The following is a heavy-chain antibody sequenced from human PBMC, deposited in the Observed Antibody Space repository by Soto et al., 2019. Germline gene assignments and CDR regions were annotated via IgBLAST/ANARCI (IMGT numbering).Heavy chain of an antibody. CDR2: IKQDGSEK. D-gene: IGHD5-12*01. V-gene: IGHV3-7*05. J-gene: IGHJ4*02. CDR1: GFTFSSYW. Sequence: EVQLVESGGGLVQPGGSLRLSCAASGFTFSSYWMSWVRQAPGKGLEWVANIKQDGSEKYYVDSVKGRFTISRDNAKTALYLQMNSLRAEDTAVYYCHPLGYSGYDYFAYWGQGTLVTVSS. CDR3: HPLGYSGYDYFAY.